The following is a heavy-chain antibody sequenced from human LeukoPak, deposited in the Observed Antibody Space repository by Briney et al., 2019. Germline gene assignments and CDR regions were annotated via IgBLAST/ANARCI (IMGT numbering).Heavy chain of an antibody. CDR3: AREDHTANNWFDP. CDR2: IIPMLGRS. Sequence: SVKVSCKASGGSFSSYGISWVRQAPGQGLEWMGGIIPMLGRSNYAQKFQGRVTISTDESTSTAYMEMSGLRSEDTAVYYCAREDHTANNWFDPWGQGTLVTVSS. CDR1: GGSFSSYG. V-gene: IGHV1-69*05. J-gene: IGHJ5*02. D-gene: IGHD5-18*01.